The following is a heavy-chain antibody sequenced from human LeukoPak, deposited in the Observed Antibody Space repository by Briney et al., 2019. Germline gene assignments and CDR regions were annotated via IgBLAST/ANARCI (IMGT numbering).Heavy chain of an antibody. Sequence: SETLSVTCTVSGDSISSGDYYWSWIRQPAGKGLEWIGRISSSGSTNYNPSLKSRVTISVDTSKNQFSLKLSSVTAADTAVHFCARGPYSYDSSGAFDIWGQGTMVTVSS. V-gene: IGHV4-61*02. CDR3: ARGPYSYDSSGAFDI. CDR2: ISSSGST. D-gene: IGHD3-22*01. J-gene: IGHJ3*02. CDR1: GDSISSGDYY.